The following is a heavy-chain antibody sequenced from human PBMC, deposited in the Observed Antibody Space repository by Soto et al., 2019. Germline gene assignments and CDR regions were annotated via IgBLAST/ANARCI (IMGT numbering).Heavy chain of an antibody. Sequence: TSETLSLTCTVPGGSISSGGYYWSWIRQHPGKGLEWIGYIYYSGGTKYSPSLKSRVTISVDTSKNQFSLKLRSVTAADTAIYYCARGNSFGSGIGYSDHWGQGAQVTVSS. CDR2: IYYSGGT. CDR3: ARGNSFGSGIGYSDH. J-gene: IGHJ4*02. CDR1: GGSISSGGYY. V-gene: IGHV4-61*08. D-gene: IGHD3-10*01.